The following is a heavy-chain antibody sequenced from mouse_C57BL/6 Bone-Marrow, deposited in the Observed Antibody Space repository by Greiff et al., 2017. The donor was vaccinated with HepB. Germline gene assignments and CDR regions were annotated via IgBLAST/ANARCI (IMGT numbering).Heavy chain of an antibody. J-gene: IGHJ1*03. V-gene: IGHV1-55*01. CDR1: GYTFTSYW. CDR2: IYPGSGST. D-gene: IGHD1-1*01. CDR3: ARKTGYYGSSWYFDV. Sequence: QVQLQQPGAELVKPGASVKMSCKASGYTFTSYWITWVKQRPGQGLEWIGDIYPGSGSTNYNEKFKSKATLTVDTSSSTAYMQLSSLTSEDSAVYYCARKTGYYGSSWYFDVWGTGTTVTVSS.